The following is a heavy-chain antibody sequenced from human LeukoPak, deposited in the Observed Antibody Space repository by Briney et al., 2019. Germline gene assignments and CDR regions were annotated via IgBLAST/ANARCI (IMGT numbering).Heavy chain of an antibody. V-gene: IGHV1-2*02. D-gene: IGHD4-4*01. CDR2: INPNSGGT. Sequence: ASVKVSCKAAGYTFTGYYMHWVRPAPGQGLEWMGWINPNSGGTNYAQKFEGRVTMTRDTSISTAYMELSRLRSDDTAVYYCARETTVNPDLFDYWGQGTLVTVSS. J-gene: IGHJ4*02. CDR3: ARETTVNPDLFDY. CDR1: GYTFTGYY.